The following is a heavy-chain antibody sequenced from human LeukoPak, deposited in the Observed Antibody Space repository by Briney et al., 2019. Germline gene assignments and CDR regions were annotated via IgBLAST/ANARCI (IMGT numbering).Heavy chain of an antibody. CDR1: GGSFSGYY. CDR3: ARDYGFWSGYRAYYYYYGMDV. D-gene: IGHD3-3*01. J-gene: IGHJ6*02. Sequence: SETLSLTCAVYGGSFSGYYWSWIRQPPGKGLEWIGEINHSGSTNYNPSLKSRVTISVDTSKNQFSLKLSSVTAADTAVYYCARDYGFWSGYRAYYYYYGMDVWGQGTTVTVSS. CDR2: INHSGST. V-gene: IGHV4-34*01.